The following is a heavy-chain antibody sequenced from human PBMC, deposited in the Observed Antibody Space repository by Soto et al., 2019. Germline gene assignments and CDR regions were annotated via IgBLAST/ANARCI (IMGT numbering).Heavy chain of an antibody. J-gene: IGHJ4*02. V-gene: IGHV3-23*01. CDR2: ISISGGNT. CDR1: GRPFSSHA. Sequence: EVQLWESGGGLVQPGGSLRLSCAASGRPFSSHAMSWVRQAPGKGLEWVSSISISGGNTYYADSVRGRFTISRDNSKNTLYLHMNSLTAEDTAIYYCANEIRPNDYWGQGTLVTVSS. D-gene: IGHD4-17*01. CDR3: ANEIRPNDY.